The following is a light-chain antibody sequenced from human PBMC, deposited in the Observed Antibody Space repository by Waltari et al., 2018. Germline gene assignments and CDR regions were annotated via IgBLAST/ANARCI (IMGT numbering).Light chain of an antibody. J-gene: IGKJ4*01. CDR3: QQRGSWPLT. CDR1: QSVGTY. CDR2: DAS. V-gene: IGKV3-11*01. Sequence: EIVLTQSPDTLSLSPGESATLSCRASQSVGTYLAWYQQKSGQTHRLLIYDASNRATGIPARFSGSGSGTDFTLTISSLDPEDFAIYYCQQRGSWPLTFGGGTKLEI.